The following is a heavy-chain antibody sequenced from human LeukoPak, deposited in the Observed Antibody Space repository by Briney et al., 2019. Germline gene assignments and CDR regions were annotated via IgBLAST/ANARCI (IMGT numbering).Heavy chain of an antibody. V-gene: IGHV3-66*01. CDR1: GFTVSSNY. Sequence: PGGSLRLSCGASGFTVSSNYMSWVRQAPGKGLEWVSVIYSGGSTYYADSVKGRFTISRDNSKNTLYLQMNSLRAEDTAVYYCARDLRYYYDSRGGFDPWGQGTLVTVSS. CDR2: IYSGGST. CDR3: ARDLRYYYDSRGGFDP. D-gene: IGHD3-22*01. J-gene: IGHJ5*02.